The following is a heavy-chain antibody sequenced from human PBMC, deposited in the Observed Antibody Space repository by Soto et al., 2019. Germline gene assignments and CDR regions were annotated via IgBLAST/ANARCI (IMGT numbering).Heavy chain of an antibody. V-gene: IGHV1-69*04. CDR2: IIPILGIA. D-gene: IGHD1-1*01. Sequence: SVKVSCKASGGTFSSYTISWVRQAPGQGLEWMGRIIPILGIANYAQKFQGRVTITADKSTSTAYMELSSLRSEDTAVYYCARDQSWHDLVWWFDPWGQGTLVTVSS. CDR3: ARDQSWHDLVWWFDP. CDR1: GGTFSSYT. J-gene: IGHJ5*02.